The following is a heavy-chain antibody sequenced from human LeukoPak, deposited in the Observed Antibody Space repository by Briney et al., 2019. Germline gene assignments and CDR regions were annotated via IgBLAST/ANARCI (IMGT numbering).Heavy chain of an antibody. CDR1: GRTFSSYA. V-gene: IGHV3-30*14. Sequence: PGRSLRLSCVASGRTFSSYAMHWVRQAPGKGLEWVAVISNGGTNNYYADSVKGRFTISRDNSQNTLSLQMNSLRAEDTAVYYCTRGSHYDSSGFTLFDLWGRGTLVTVSS. CDR2: ISNGGTNN. CDR3: TRGSHYDSSGFTLFDL. D-gene: IGHD3-22*01. J-gene: IGHJ2*01.